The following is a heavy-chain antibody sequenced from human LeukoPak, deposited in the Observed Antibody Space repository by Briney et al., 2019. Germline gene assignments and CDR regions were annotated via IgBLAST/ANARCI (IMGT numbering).Heavy chain of an antibody. CDR3: ARGSFGSGSYPVDY. CDR1: GVSISRTYW. D-gene: IGHD3-10*01. V-gene: IGHV4-4*02. J-gene: IGHJ4*02. Sequence: SETLSLTCAVSGVSISRTYWWSWVRQPPGQGLEWIGEVSPGGSTNYDSSLKSRVSMSLDKSKNQFSLNLRSVTAADTAVYYCARGSFGSGSYPVDYWGQGTLVTVSS. CDR2: VSPGGST.